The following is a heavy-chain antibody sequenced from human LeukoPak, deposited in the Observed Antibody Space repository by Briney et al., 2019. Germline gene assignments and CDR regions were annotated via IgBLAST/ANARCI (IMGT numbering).Heavy chain of an antibody. D-gene: IGHD5-18*01. J-gene: IGHJ4*02. CDR2: IYYSGST. Sequence: RPSETLSLTCTVSGNSISNSPYFWGWIRQPPGMGLEWIGSIYYSGSTYYNPSLKSRVTISVDTSKNQVSLRLTSVTAADTAVYYCARAPRGYSYGHCFDYWGQGTLVTVSS. V-gene: IGHV4-39*07. CDR3: ARAPRGYSYGHCFDY. CDR1: GNSISNSPYF.